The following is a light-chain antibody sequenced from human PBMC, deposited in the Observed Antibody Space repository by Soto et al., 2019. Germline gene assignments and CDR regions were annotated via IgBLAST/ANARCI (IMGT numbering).Light chain of an antibody. CDR1: QSVGRN. CDR2: GAS. Sequence: EIVMTQSPATLSVSPGERATLSCRASQSVGRNLAWYQQKPGQAPRLLIYGASTRATGIPASFSGRGSGTEFTLTISSLQAADFAVYYCQQYNEWHSFGQGTEVDIK. CDR3: QQYNEWHS. J-gene: IGKJ1*01. V-gene: IGKV3-15*01.